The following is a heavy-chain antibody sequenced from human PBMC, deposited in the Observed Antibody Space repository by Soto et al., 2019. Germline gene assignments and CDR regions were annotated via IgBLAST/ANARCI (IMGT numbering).Heavy chain of an antibody. Sequence: SETLSLTCTVSGGSISSSSYYWGWIRQPPGKGLEWIGSIYYSGNTYYNPSLKSRVTIYVDTSKNQFSLKLSSVTAADTVVYYCARHQQLRSWFDPWGQGTLVTVSS. CDR3: ARHQQLRSWFDP. CDR1: GGSISSSSYY. V-gene: IGHV4-39*01. CDR2: IYYSGNT. D-gene: IGHD6-13*01. J-gene: IGHJ5*02.